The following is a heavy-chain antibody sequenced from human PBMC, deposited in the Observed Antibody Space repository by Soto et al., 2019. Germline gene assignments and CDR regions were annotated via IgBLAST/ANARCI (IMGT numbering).Heavy chain of an antibody. Sequence: QVQLQESGPGLVKPSETLSLTCSISGGSISDYQWNWIRQPPGKGLEWIGYIYYSGRTNYNPSLKSRLTISLDTSTRQFSLRLRSVTVADTAVYYCARMRGLGEISPYLDYWGQGALVTVSS. CDR3: ARMRGLGEISPYLDY. V-gene: IGHV4-59*01. CDR2: IYYSGRT. CDR1: GGSISDYQ. J-gene: IGHJ4*02. D-gene: IGHD3-16*01.